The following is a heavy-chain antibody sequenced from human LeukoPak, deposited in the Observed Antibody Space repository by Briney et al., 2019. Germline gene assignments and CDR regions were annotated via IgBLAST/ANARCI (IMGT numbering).Heavy chain of an antibody. J-gene: IGHJ4*02. Sequence: GGSLRLSCAVSAFTSDDYAMHWVRHVAGKGLEWVSHISWNSDTIGYADSVKGRITISRDNAKNSLYLQMNSLRAEDTALYYCARRAGAYSHPYDYWGQGTLVTVSS. D-gene: IGHD4/OR15-4a*01. CDR3: ARRAGAYSHPYDY. V-gene: IGHV3-9*02. CDR2: ISWNSDTI. CDR1: AFTSDDYA.